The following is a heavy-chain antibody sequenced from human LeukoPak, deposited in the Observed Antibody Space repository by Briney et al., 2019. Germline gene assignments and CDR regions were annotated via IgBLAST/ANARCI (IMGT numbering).Heavy chain of an antibody. CDR2: ISSGRTYI. D-gene: IGHD3-22*01. CDR1: GFTFSSYT. J-gene: IGHJ3*02. V-gene: IGHV3-21*01. CDR3: AAHYYDSSGWLGPFDI. Sequence: GGSLRLSCAASGFTFSSYTMNWVRQAPGKGVEGVSYISSGRTYIYYADSVKGRFTISRDNAKTSLYLQMNSLRAEDTAVYYCAAHYYDSSGWLGPFDIWGQGTMVTVSS.